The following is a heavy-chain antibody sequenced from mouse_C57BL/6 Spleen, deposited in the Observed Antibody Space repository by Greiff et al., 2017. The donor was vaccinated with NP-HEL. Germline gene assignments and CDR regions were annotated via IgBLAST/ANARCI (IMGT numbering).Heavy chain of an antibody. J-gene: IGHJ4*01. CDR1: GYAFSSSW. CDR3: ARGYGNYGVFSMDY. Sequence: VQLQQSGPELVKPGASVKISCKASGYAFSSSWMNWVKQRPGKGLEWIGRIYPGDGDTTYNGKFKGKATLTADKSSSTAYMQLSSLTSEDSAVYFCARGYGNYGVFSMDYWGQGTSVTVSS. CDR2: IYPGDGDT. D-gene: IGHD2-1*01. V-gene: IGHV1-82*01.